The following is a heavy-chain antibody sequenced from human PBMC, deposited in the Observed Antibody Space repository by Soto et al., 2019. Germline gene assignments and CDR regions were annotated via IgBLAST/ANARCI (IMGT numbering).Heavy chain of an antibody. J-gene: IGHJ3*02. D-gene: IGHD3-22*01. CDR1: GGSISIGGYY. CDR3: ARSSGYTGGDAFDI. Sequence: QVQLQESGPGLVKPSQTLSLTCTVSGGSISIGGYYWSWIRPHPGKGLEWIGYIYYSGSTYYNPSLKSRVTTSVDASKNQFSLKLNSVTAADTAVYYCARSSGYTGGDAFDIWVQETMDTVSS. CDR2: IYYSGST. V-gene: IGHV4-31*03.